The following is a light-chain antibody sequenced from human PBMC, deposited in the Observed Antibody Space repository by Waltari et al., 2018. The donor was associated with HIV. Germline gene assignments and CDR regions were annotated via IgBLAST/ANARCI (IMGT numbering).Light chain of an antibody. J-gene: IGKJ1*01. CDR3: QHYDDSPPWT. CDR2: GAS. Sequence: EIVLTQSPGTLSLSPGERATLSCRASQSVSSNYLAWYQQKPGQAPRLLIYGASSRATGIPDRCSGSGSGTDFTLTISRLEPEDFAVYYCQHYDDSPPWTFGQGTKVEIK. V-gene: IGKV3-20*01. CDR1: QSVSSNY.